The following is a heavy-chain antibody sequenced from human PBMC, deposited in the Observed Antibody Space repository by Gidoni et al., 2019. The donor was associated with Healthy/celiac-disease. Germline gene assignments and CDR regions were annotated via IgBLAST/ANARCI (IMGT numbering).Heavy chain of an antibody. Sequence: QAQPVQSGAEVQKPRASVKVSCKASGSTFTGYSMHWVQQAPGQGLEWMGWINPNGGGTNYAQKFQGRVTMTRDTSISTAYMELSRLRSDDTAVYYCASSYVWGSIDYWGQGTPVTVSS. V-gene: IGHV1-2*02. CDR1: GSTFTGYS. D-gene: IGHD3-16*01. CDR3: ASSYVWGSIDY. CDR2: INPNGGGT. J-gene: IGHJ4*02.